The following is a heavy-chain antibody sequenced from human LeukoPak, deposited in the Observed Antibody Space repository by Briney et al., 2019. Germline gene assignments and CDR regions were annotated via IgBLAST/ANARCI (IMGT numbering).Heavy chain of an antibody. Sequence: PSETLSLTCAVSRVSISTGYYWGWIRQPPGEGLEWIGIIYHSGTTYYNPSLKSRVTMSVDTSKNQFSLNLSSVTAADAAVYYCARWGPIVGATTVDYWGQGTLVTVSS. D-gene: IGHD1-26*01. J-gene: IGHJ4*02. CDR1: RVSISTGYY. CDR3: ARWGPIVGATTVDY. V-gene: IGHV4-38-2*01. CDR2: IYHSGTT.